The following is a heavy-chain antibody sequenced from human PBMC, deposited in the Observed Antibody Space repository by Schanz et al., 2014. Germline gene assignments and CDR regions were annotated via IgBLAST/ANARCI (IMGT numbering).Heavy chain of an antibody. CDR3: AKSQGSSFDS. Sequence: EVQLLESGGGLVQPGGSLRLSCAASGFTFSSHWMHWVRQAPGKGLLWVSSISGTGGDDTYYADSVKGRFTISRDNSKSTLYLQMSSLRAEDTAVYYCAKSQGSSFDSWGQGTLVTVSS. J-gene: IGHJ4*02. CDR2: ISGTGGDDT. D-gene: IGHD6-13*01. V-gene: IGHV3-23*01. CDR1: GFTFSSHW.